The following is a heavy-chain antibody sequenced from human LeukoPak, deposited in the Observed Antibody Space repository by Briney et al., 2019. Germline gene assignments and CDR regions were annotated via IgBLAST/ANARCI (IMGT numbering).Heavy chain of an antibody. Sequence: SETLSLTCTVSGGSISSGGYYWSWIRQHPGKGLEWIGYIYYSGSTYYNPSLKSRVTISVDTSKNQFSLKLSSVTAADTAVYYCARAGYGGNSFASPNFPFDIWGQGTMVTVSS. D-gene: IGHD4-23*01. J-gene: IGHJ3*02. CDR2: IYYSGST. CDR3: ARAGYGGNSFASPNFPFDI. CDR1: GGSISSGGYY. V-gene: IGHV4-31*03.